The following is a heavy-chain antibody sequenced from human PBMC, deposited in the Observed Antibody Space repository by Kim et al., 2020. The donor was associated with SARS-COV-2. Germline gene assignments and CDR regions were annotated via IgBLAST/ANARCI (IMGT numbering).Heavy chain of an antibody. CDR3: ARDGYYDSSGYLFDY. J-gene: IGHJ4*02. CDR1: GGSISSGGYY. V-gene: IGHV4-31*03. CDR2: IYYSGST. Sequence: SETLSLTCTVSGGSISSGGYYWSWIRQHPGKGLEWIGYIYYSGSTYYNPSLKSRVTISVDTSKNQFSLKLSSVTAADTAVYYCARDGYYDSSGYLFDYWGQGTLVTVSS. D-gene: IGHD3-22*01.